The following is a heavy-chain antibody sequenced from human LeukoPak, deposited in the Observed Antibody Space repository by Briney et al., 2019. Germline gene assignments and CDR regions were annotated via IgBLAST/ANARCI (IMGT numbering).Heavy chain of an antibody. Sequence: PGGSLRLSCAASGFTFTSYAMKWVRQAPGKGLECVSYISSGGSTKEYADSVKGRFTISRDNAKHSLYLQMNSLRAEDTAVYYCARGALPYHSYMDVWGSGTTVTVSS. J-gene: IGHJ6*03. CDR1: GFTFTSYA. CDR3: ARGALPYHSYMDV. CDR2: ISSGGSTK. V-gene: IGHV3-48*04.